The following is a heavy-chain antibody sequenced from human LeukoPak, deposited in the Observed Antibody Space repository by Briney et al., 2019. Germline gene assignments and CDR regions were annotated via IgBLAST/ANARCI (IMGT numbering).Heavy chain of an antibody. CDR3: SKINIGGAYGDQYCFDY. CDR2: ISGSGGST. V-gene: IGHV3-23*01. CDR1: GFTFSNYA. Sequence: PGGSLRLSCAASGFTFSNYAMSWVRQAPGKGLEWVSAISGSGGSTNYADSGKGRFTISRDNSKSTLFLQMNSLRADDTAVYYCSKINIGGAYGDQYCFDYWGQGTLVTVSS. D-gene: IGHD4-17*01. J-gene: IGHJ4*02.